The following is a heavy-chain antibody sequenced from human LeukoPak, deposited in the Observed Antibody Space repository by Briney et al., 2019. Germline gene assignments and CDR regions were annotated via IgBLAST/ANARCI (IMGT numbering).Heavy chain of an antibody. CDR2: THHSGNT. D-gene: IGHD6-13*01. J-gene: IGHJ6*03. CDR3: ARRPSSWKYYYYYMDV. CDR1: GDSVSGYY. Sequence: SETLSLTCIVSGDSVSGYYWNWIRQPPGKGLEWIGYTHHSGNTLYNPSLKSRVTTSVDTSKNQFSLKLSSVTAADTAVYYCARRPSSWKYYYYYMDVWGKGTTVTVSS. V-gene: IGHV4-59*02.